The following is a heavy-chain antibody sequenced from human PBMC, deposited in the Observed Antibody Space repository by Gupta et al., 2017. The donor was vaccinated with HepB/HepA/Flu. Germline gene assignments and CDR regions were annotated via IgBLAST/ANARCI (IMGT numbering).Heavy chain of an antibody. CDR2: MRANGCTT. D-gene: IGHD4-11*01. Sequence: EVQLLESGGTLVQPGGSLRLSCAAAALTFSSYDISWVRPAPGKGRELVSDMRANGCTTYYAVSGKGRVTVSRDNSDYTLYLQMNSLRAEGTAMYLCTVGVTTAGTGGGYYFFGFDVWGQGTTVTVSS. J-gene: IGHJ6*02. V-gene: IGHV3-23*01. CDR3: TVGVTTAGTGGGYYFFGFDV. CDR1: ALTFSSYD.